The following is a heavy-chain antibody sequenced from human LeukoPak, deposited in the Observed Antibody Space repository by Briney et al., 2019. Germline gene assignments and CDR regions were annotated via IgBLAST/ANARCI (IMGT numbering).Heavy chain of an antibody. Sequence: SETLSLTCAVYGGSFSGYYWSWIRQPPGKGLEWIGEINHSGSTNYNPSLKSRVTISVDTSKNQFSLNLSSVTAADTAVYYCAIYRRTWLDPWGQGTLVTVSS. J-gene: IGHJ5*02. CDR1: GGSFSGYY. V-gene: IGHV4-34*01. CDR3: AIYRRTWLDP. CDR2: INHSGST. D-gene: IGHD1-26*01.